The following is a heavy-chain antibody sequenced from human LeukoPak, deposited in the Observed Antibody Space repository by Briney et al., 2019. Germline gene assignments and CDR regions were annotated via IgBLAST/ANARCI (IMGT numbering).Heavy chain of an antibody. CDR3: ARGWVLAAAGHFDY. Sequence: GASVKVSCKTSGYTFTGYYMHWVRQAPGQGLEWMGIINPSGGSTSYAQKFQGRVTMTRDMSTSTVYMELSSLRSEGTAVYYCARGWVLAAAGHFDYWGQGTLVTVSS. J-gene: IGHJ4*02. CDR1: GYTFTGYY. CDR2: INPSGGST. D-gene: IGHD6-13*01. V-gene: IGHV1-46*01.